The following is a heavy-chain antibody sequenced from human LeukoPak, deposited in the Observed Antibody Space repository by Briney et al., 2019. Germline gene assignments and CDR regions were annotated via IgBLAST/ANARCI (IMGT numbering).Heavy chain of an antibody. Sequence: ASVKVSCKASGYTFTGYYMHSVRQAPGQGLEWMGWINPNSGGTNYAQKFQGRVTMTRDTSISTAYMELSRLRSDDTAVYYCARDPWYYDFWSGYYTGGYYFDYWGQGTLVTVSS. CDR3: ARDPWYYDFWSGYYTGGYYFDY. J-gene: IGHJ4*02. CDR2: INPNSGGT. CDR1: GYTFTGYY. V-gene: IGHV1-2*02. D-gene: IGHD3-3*01.